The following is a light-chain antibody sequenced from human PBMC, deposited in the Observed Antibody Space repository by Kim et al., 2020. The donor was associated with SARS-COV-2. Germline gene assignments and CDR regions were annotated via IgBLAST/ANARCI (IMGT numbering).Light chain of an antibody. CDR2: GKN. J-gene: IGLJ2*01. Sequence: GHTVRITCQGDSLRSYYATWYQQKPGQAPVLVIYGKNNRPSGIPDRFSGSSSGNTASLTITGAQAEDEADYYCNSRDSSGNHPYVVFGGGTQLTVL. CDR1: SLRSYY. V-gene: IGLV3-19*01. CDR3: NSRDSSGNHPYVV.